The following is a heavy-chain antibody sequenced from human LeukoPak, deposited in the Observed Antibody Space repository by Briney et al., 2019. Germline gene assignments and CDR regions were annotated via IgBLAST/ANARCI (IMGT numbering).Heavy chain of an antibody. CDR1: GFTFSNYW. J-gene: IGHJ3*01. D-gene: IGHD4-17*01. Sequence: PGGSLRLSCAASGFTFSNYWMHWVRQAPGKGLVWVSLINSDGSSTNYADSVKGRFTISRDNAKNTLYLQMNSLRAEDTAVHYCARDYGDAFDVWGQGTMVTVSS. CDR3: ARDYGDAFDV. V-gene: IGHV3-74*01. CDR2: INSDGSST.